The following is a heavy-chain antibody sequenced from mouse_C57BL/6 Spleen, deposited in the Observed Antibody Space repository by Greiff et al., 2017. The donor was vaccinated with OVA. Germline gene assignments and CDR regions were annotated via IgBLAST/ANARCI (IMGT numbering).Heavy chain of an antibody. J-gene: IGHJ4*01. CDR3: ARDLPYDYDRYYAMDY. D-gene: IGHD2-4*01. CDR1: GYSITSGYY. CDR2: ISYDGSN. Sequence: EVKLMESGPGLVKPSQSLSLTCSVTGYSITSGYYWNWIRQFPGNKLEWMGYISYDGSNNYNPSLKNRISITRDTSKNQFFLKLNSVTTEDTATYYCARDLPYDYDRYYAMDYWGQGTSVTVSS. V-gene: IGHV3-6*01.